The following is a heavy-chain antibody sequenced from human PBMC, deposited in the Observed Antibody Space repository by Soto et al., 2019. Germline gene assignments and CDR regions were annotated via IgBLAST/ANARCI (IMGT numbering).Heavy chain of an antibody. CDR1: GGSSSSGDYY. D-gene: IGHD3-3*01. J-gene: IGHJ4*02. CDR2: SYYSGST. Sequence: SETLSLTCTVAGGSSSSGDYYWSWIRQPPGKVLEWIAYSYYSGSTYYNPSLKSRVSIAVDTSKNQFSLKLSSVTAADTAVYYCARQRGSGYRYFDYWGQGTLVTV. CDR3: ARQRGSGYRYFDY. V-gene: IGHV4-30-4*01.